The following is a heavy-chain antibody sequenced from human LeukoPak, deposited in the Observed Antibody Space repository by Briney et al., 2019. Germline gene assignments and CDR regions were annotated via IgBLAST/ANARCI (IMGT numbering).Heavy chain of an antibody. CDR2: ISSSSSYI. J-gene: IGHJ3*02. D-gene: IGHD3-22*01. Sequence: GGSLRLSCSASGFTFSSYSMNWVRQAPGKGLEWVSSISSSSSYIYYADSVKGRFTSSRDNAKNSLYLQMNSLRAEDTAEYYCARASSYYYDSSGRLGAFDIWGQGTMVTVSS. CDR3: ARASSYYYDSSGRLGAFDI. CDR1: GFTFSSYS. V-gene: IGHV3-21*01.